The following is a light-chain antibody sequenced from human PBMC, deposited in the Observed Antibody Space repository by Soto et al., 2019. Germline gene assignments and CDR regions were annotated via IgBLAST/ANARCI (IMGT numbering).Light chain of an antibody. V-gene: IGKV3-20*01. CDR2: GVS. Sequence: EIVLTHSPGTLSLSPVQRATLSCRSSQRLSASDIAWYQQKPGQAPKFLIYGVSSRATGIPDRFSGSGSGTDFTLTISRLEPEDFAVYYCQQYGNSPITFGQGTRLEIK. J-gene: IGKJ5*01. CDR3: QQYGNSPIT. CDR1: QRLSASD.